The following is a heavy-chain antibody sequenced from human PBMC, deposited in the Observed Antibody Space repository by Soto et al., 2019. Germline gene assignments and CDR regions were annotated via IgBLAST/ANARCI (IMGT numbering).Heavy chain of an antibody. CDR3: AAPRDEYGSGVSWFTYGMDI. V-gene: IGHV3-23*01. CDR2: LDGAGGST. Sequence: FLGDGSTCVSHVPGRGLEWVASLDGAGGSTYYADSVRGRFTISRDNSQNTLFLQMKRLTVDDTAIYYCAAPRDEYGSGVSWFTYGMDIWGQGTTVTVSS. CDR1: FLGDG. J-gene: IGHJ6*02. D-gene: IGHD3-10*01.